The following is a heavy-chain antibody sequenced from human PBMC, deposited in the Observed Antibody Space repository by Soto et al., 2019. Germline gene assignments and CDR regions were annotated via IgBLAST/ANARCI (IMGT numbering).Heavy chain of an antibody. CDR1: GFTFSSYS. CDR2: ISSSSSYI. CDR3: ARLTQAIRAFDI. J-gene: IGHJ3*02. D-gene: IGHD7-27*01. Sequence: LRLSCAASGFTFSSYSMNWVRQAPGKGLEWVSSISSSSSYIYYADSVKGRFTISRDNAKNSLYLQMNSLRAEDTAVYYCARLTQAIRAFDIWGQGTMVTVSS. V-gene: IGHV3-21*01.